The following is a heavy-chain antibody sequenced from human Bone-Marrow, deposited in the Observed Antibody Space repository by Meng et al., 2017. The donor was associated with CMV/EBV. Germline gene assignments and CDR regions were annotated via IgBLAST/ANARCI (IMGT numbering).Heavy chain of an antibody. V-gene: IGHV3-48*04. Sequence: GGSLRLSCAASGFTFSSYSMNWVRQAPGKGLEWVSYISSSSSTIYYADSVKGRFTISRDNAKNSLYLQMNSLRAEDTAVYYCAGSYDYDDVPHAFDIWGQGTMVTVSS. CDR3: AGSYDYDDVPHAFDI. D-gene: IGHD4-17*01. CDR1: GFTFSSYS. J-gene: IGHJ3*02. CDR2: ISSSSSTI.